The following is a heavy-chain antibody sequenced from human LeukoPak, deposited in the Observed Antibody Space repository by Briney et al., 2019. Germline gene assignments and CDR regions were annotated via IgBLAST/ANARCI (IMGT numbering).Heavy chain of an antibody. J-gene: IGHJ4*02. Sequence: GGSLRLSCAASGFTFSNAWMSWVRQAPGKGLEWVGRIRSKTDGGTTDYAAPVKGRFTISRDDSKNTLYLQMNSLKTEDTAVYSCTTISDFWSVSPLFYWGRGTLVTVSS. D-gene: IGHD3-3*01. CDR3: TTISDFWSVSPLFY. CDR2: IRSKTDGGTT. CDR1: GFTFSNAW. V-gene: IGHV3-15*01.